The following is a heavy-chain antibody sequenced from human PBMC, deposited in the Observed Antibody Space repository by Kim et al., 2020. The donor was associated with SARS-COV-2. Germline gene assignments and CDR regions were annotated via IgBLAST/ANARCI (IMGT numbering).Heavy chain of an antibody. V-gene: IGHV1-2*06. CDR2: INPNSGDT. D-gene: IGHD3-3*01. CDR3: ARDLLRFGGWLDP. CDR1: GYTFTGYS. Sequence: ASVKVSCKASGYTFTGYSMHWVRQAPGQGLEWMGRINPNSGDTNYAQKFQGRVTMTRDTSISTAYMEVSRLRSDDTALYYCARDLLRFGGWLDPWGQGTLATVSS. J-gene: IGHJ5*02.